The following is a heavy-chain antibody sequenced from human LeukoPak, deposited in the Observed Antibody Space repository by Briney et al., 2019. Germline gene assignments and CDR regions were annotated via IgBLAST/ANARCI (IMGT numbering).Heavy chain of an antibody. D-gene: IGHD6-13*01. CDR1: GYTLTELS. CDR3: ATFHKRHPYHEQQLVPRYFDY. CDR2: FDPEDGET. V-gene: IGHV1-24*01. Sequence: ASVKVSCKVSGYTLTELSMHWVRQAPGKGLEWMGGFDPEDGETIYAQKFQGRVTMTEDTSTDTAYMELSSLRSEDTAVYYCATFHKRHPYHEQQLVPRYFDYWGQGTLVTVSS. J-gene: IGHJ4*02.